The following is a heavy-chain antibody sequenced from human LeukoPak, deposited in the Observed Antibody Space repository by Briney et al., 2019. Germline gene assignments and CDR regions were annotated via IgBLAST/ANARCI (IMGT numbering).Heavy chain of an antibody. CDR3: ATRESSMARSH. V-gene: IGHV3-7*01. CDR1: GLIFRDYW. Sequence: GGSQRLSCVGSGLIFRDYWMNWVRQVPGKGLEWVANINEDGSVQDYVDSVRGRFSISRDNARYSFYLQINNLRVEDTAVYYCATRESSMARSHWGQRTLVTVSS. J-gene: IGHJ4*02. D-gene: IGHD3-10*01. CDR2: INEDGSVQ.